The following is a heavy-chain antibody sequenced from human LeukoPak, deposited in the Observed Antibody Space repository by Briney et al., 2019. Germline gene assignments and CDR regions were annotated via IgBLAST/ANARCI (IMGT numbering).Heavy chain of an antibody. Sequence: SETLSLTCTLPGGSISSYYWSWIRQPPGKGLEWIGYIYYSGGTNYNPSLKSRVTISLHTSKNQFSLKLSSVTAADTAVYYCARQWYYDFWSGPYYFDYWGQGTLVTVSS. CDR3: ARQWYYDFWSGPYYFDY. CDR1: GGSISSYY. V-gene: IGHV4-59*08. CDR2: IYYSGGT. D-gene: IGHD3-3*01. J-gene: IGHJ4*02.